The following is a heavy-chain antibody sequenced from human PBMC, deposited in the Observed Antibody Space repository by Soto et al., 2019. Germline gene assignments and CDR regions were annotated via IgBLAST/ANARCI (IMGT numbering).Heavy chain of an antibody. V-gene: IGHV5-51*01. CDR3: ARHSGVAEDGTD. CDR2: IYPGDSDT. CDR1: GYSFTTNW. J-gene: IGHJ1*01. D-gene: IGHD6-13*01. Sequence: RGESLKISCKGSGYSFTTNWIGWVRQMPGKGLGWMGVIYPGDSDTRYSPSFQGQVAISADKSINTAYLQWSSLKASDTAMYYCARHSGVAEDGTDWGQGTLVTVSS.